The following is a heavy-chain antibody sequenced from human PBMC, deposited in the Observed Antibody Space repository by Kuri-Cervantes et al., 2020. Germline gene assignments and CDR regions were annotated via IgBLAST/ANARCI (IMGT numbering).Heavy chain of an antibody. J-gene: IGHJ4*02. CDR2: IGTGGDT. V-gene: IGHV3-47*02. D-gene: IGHD2-15*01. CDR1: GFAFSSYA. Sequence: GGSLRLSCAASGFAFSSYALHWVRRAPGKGLEWVSAIGTGGDTYYADSVMGRFTISRDNAKKSLYLQMNSLRAEDTALYHCARGYCSGGSCYSGENLFDYWGQGTLVTVSS. CDR3: ARGYCSGGSCYSGENLFDY.